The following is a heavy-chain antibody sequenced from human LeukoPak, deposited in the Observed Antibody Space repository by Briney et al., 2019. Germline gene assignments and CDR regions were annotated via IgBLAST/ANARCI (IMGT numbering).Heavy chain of an antibody. D-gene: IGHD6-13*01. V-gene: IGHV3-30*18. J-gene: IGHJ4*02. Sequence: PGGSLRLSCAASGFTFSSYGMHWARQAPGKGREWVAFISYDGSNKYYAVSVKGRFTISRDNSKNTLYLKMNSLRAEDTAVYYCAKEGIAAAGTVDYWGQGTLVTVSS. CDR3: AKEGIAAAGTVDY. CDR2: ISYDGSNK. CDR1: GFTFSSYG.